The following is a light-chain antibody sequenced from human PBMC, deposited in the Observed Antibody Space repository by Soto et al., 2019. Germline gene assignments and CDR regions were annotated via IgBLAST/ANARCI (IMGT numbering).Light chain of an antibody. CDR1: NNDIGGYNY. J-gene: IGLJ2*01. V-gene: IGLV2-8*02. CDR2: EVN. Sequence: QSALTQPPSASRSPGQSVTISCTGTNNDIGGYNYVSWYQQHPGKVPKLMIYEVNKRPSGVPDRFSGSKSGNTASLTVSGLQAEDEADYYCSSHAGSEVVFGGGTKLTVL. CDR3: SSHAGSEVV.